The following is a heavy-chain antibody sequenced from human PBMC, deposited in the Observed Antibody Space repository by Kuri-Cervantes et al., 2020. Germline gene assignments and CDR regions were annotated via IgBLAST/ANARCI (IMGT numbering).Heavy chain of an antibody. Sequence: SETLSLTCTVFGDSINSYYWNWIRQSAGKGLEWIGRIYSSGSTKYNHALKSRVTISLDKSKNQFSLKLTSVTDSDTAVYYCAKEVRYSSSVGYMDVWGKGTTVTVSS. CDR3: AKEVRYSSSVGYMDV. D-gene: IGHD6-6*01. J-gene: IGHJ6*03. V-gene: IGHV4-4*07. CDR2: IYSSGST. CDR1: GDSINSYY.